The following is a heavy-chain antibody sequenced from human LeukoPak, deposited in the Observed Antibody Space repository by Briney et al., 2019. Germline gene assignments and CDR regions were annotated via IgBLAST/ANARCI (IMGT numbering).Heavy chain of an antibody. CDR3: AKEQQYSSGWYDY. J-gene: IGHJ4*02. Sequence: GGSLRLSCAASGFTFSSYGMHWVRQAPGKGLEWVAVISYDGSNKYYADSVKGRFTISRDNSKSTLYLQMNSLRAEYTAVYYCAKEQQYSSGWYDYWGQGTLVTVSS. CDR1: GFTFSSYG. CDR2: ISYDGSNK. D-gene: IGHD6-19*01. V-gene: IGHV3-30*18.